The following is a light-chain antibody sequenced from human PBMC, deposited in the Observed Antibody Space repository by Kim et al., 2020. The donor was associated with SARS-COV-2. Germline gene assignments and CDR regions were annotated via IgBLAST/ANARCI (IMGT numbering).Light chain of an antibody. CDR3: QQYGTSPRT. Sequence: PGEGAALSCRASETVGNRYLAWYQQKPGQSPRLLIYGASTRATGIPDRFSGSGSGTDFTLTISRLEPEDFALYYCQQYGTSPRTFGQGTKLE. CDR2: GAS. V-gene: IGKV3-20*01. CDR1: ETVGNRY. J-gene: IGKJ2*01.